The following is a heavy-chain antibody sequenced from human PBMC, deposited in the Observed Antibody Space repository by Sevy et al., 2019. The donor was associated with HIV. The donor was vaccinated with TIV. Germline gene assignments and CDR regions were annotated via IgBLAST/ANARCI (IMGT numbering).Heavy chain of an antibody. CDR1: GFTFSSYS. D-gene: IGHD6-19*01. CDR3: ARPVLSGWYFDF. Sequence: GGSLRLSCAASGFTFSSYSMNWVRQAPGKGLEWVSYISSSSDSSRTLYYADSVKGRFSISRDNAKNSVHLQMTSLRVEDTAVYDCARPVLSGWYFDFWGHGTLVTVSS. CDR2: ISSSSDSSRTL. V-gene: IGHV3-48*01. J-gene: IGHJ4*01.